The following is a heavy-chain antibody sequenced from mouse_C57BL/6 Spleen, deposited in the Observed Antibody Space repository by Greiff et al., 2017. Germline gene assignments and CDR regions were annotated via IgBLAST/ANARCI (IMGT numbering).Heavy chain of an antibody. J-gene: IGHJ2*01. D-gene: IGHD1-1*01. V-gene: IGHV1-39*01. CDR2: INPNYGTT. CDR1: GYSFTDYN. Sequence: VQLKQSGPELVKPGASVKISCKASGYSFTDYNMNWVKQSNGKSLEWIGVINPNYGTTSYNQKFKGKATLTVDQSSSTAYMQLNSLTSEDSAVDYCARGPITTVVPYFDYWGQGTTLTVSS. CDR3: ARGPITTVVPYFDY.